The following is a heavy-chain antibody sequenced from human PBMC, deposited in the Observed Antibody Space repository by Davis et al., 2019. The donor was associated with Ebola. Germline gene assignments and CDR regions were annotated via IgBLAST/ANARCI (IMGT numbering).Heavy chain of an antibody. Sequence: AASVKVSCKASGGTFSSYTISWVRQAPGQGLEWMGGIIPIFGAANYAQKFQGRVMITADESTSTAYMGLSSLRSGDTAIYYCAIGGIKGGFDYWGRGTLVTVSS. J-gene: IGHJ4*02. CDR3: AIGGIKGGFDY. D-gene: IGHD2-21*01. CDR1: GGTFSSYT. CDR2: IIPIFGAA. V-gene: IGHV1-69*13.